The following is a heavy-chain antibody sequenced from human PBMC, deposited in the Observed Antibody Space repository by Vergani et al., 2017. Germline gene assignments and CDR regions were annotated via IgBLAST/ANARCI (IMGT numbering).Heavy chain of an antibody. J-gene: IGHJ2*01. CDR2: IYDTGST. D-gene: IGHD3-22*01. CDR1: GASISSGDYY. CDR3: ARQPYYYDSSGYSATWYFDL. V-gene: IGHV4-30-4*01. Sequence: QEQLQESGPGLVRPSQTLSLTCTVSGASISSGDYYWTWIRQPPGKGLEWIGYIYDTGSTYYNPSLKSRVTISVDTSKNQFSLKLSSVTAADTAVYYCARQPYYYDSSGYSATWYFDLWGRGTLVTVSS.